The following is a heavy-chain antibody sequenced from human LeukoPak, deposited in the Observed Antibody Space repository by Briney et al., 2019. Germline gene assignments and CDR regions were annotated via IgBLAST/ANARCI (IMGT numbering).Heavy chain of an antibody. CDR2: ISSSSSYI. CDR1: GFDFNYYD. J-gene: IGHJ4*02. D-gene: IGHD3-16*01. V-gene: IGHV3-21*04. Sequence: GGSPRLSCVASGFDFNYYDMNWVRQAPGKGLEWVSSISSSSSYIYSADSAKGRFTISRDNANGSLFLQMSSLTPEDTAIYFCARRGGLSSGRSFDHWGQGTLVIVSS. CDR3: ARRGGLSSGRSFDH.